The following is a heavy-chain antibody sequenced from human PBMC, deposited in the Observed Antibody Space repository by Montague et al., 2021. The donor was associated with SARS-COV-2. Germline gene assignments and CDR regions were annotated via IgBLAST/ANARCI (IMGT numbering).Heavy chain of an antibody. CDR1: GDSVSTNNTT. CDR3: GRVFAPAGTFDF. V-gene: IGHV6-1*01. CDR2: TYFRSKWYN. Sequence: CAISGDSVSTNNTTWNLVRQSPSGDLEWLGRTYFRSKWYNDYAVSVKSRITINPDTSKNQFSLQLKSVTPKDTAIYFCGRVFAPAGTFDFWGQGTLVTVSS. J-gene: IGHJ4*02. D-gene: IGHD6-13*01.